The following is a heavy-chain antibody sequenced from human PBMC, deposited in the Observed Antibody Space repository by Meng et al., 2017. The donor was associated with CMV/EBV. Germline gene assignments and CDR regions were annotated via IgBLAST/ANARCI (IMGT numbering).Heavy chain of an antibody. CDR2: INPSGGST. D-gene: IGHD6-13*01. J-gene: IGHJ4*02. V-gene: IGHV1-46*01. CDR3: ALAEYSSSLFDY. CDR1: GYTFTRYY. Sequence: QVQMLHSGGAVKMSGPSVRVSCKASGYTFTRYYMDWVRQAPGQALEWMGIINPSGGSTSYAQKFQGRVTMTRDTSTSTVYMELRSLRSEDTDVYYCALAEYSSSLFDYWGQGTLVTVSS.